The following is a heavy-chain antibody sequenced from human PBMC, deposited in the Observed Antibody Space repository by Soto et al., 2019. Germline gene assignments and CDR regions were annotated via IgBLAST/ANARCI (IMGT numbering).Heavy chain of an antibody. CDR2: ISGSGGST. CDR1: GFTFSRHG. CDR3: AKGGNRDYYYYYGMDV. Sequence: GGSLRLSCVASGFTFSRHGLSWVRQAPGKGLEWVSAISGSGGSTYYADSVKGRFTISRDNSKNTLYLQMNSLRAEDTAVYYCAKGGNRDYYYYYGMDVWGQGTTVTVSS. J-gene: IGHJ6*02. D-gene: IGHD3-16*01. V-gene: IGHV3-23*01.